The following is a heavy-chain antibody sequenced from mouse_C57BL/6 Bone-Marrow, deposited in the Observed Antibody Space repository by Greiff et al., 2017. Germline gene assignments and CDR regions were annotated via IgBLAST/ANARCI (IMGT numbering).Heavy chain of an antibody. J-gene: IGHJ4*01. Sequence: VQLQQPGAELVRPGSSVKLSCKASGYTFTSYWMHWVKQRPIQGLEWIGNIDPSDSETHYNQKFKDKATLTVDKSSSTAYMQLSGLTSEDSAVYYGERSGTCGSRENAMDYWGQGTSVTVSS. CDR2: IDPSDSET. CDR3: ERSGTCGSRENAMDY. CDR1: GYTFTSYW. V-gene: IGHV1-52*01. D-gene: IGHD1-1*01.